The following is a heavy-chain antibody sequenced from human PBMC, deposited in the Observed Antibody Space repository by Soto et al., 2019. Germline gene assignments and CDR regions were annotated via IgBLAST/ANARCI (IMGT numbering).Heavy chain of an antibody. CDR3: ARAGLPSTLQITWFDP. Sequence: ASVTVSCNASGGTVSTYAIGWVRQAPGQGLELMGGIIPIFGSTKYAQRFQGRVTITADKSTSTAYMELSSLRSEDTAVYYCARAGLPSTLQITWFDPWGLGTLVTVSS. CDR1: GGTVSTYA. D-gene: IGHD2-2*02. J-gene: IGHJ5*02. CDR2: IIPIFGST. V-gene: IGHV1-69*06.